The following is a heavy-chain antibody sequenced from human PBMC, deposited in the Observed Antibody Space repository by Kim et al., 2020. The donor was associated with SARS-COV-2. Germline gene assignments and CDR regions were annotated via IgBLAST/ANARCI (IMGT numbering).Heavy chain of an antibody. CDR2: ISAYNGNT. J-gene: IGHJ3*02. CDR3: AGDTVVVVAATRAFDI. V-gene: IGHV1-18*04. CDR1: GYTFTSYG. Sequence: ASVKVSCKASGYTFTSYGISWVRQAPGQGLEWMGWISAYNGNTNYAQKLQGRVTMTTDTSTSTAYMELRSLRSDDTAVYYCAGDTVVVVAATRAFDIWGQGTMVTVSS. D-gene: IGHD2-15*01.